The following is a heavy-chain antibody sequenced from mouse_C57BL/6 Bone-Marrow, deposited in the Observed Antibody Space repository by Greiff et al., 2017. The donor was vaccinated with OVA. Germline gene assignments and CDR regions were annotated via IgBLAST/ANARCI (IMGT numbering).Heavy chain of an antibody. D-gene: IGHD2-5*01. J-gene: IGHJ2*01. V-gene: IGHV1-15*01. Sequence: QVQLQQSGAELVRPGASVTLSCKASGYTFTDYEMHWVKQTPVHGLEWIGALDPETGGTAYNQKFKGKAILTADKSSSTAYMELRSLTSEDSAVYYCTRSYSNYGDFDYWGQGTTLTVSS. CDR1: GYTFTDYE. CDR2: LDPETGGT. CDR3: TRSYSNYGDFDY.